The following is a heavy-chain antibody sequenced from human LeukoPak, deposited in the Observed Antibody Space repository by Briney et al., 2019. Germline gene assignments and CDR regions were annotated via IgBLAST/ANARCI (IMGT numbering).Heavy chain of an antibody. CDR2: IGTAGDT. J-gene: IGHJ4*02. CDR1: GFTFSDYD. D-gene: IGHD6-13*01. Sequence: PGGSLRLSCAASGFTFSDYDMHWVRQATGKGLEWVSAIGTAGDTYYTGSVKGRFTISRENAKNSLYLQMNSLRAGDTAVYYCARDGSSSLALDNDYWGQGTLVTVSS. V-gene: IGHV3-13*01. CDR3: ARDGSSSLALDNDY.